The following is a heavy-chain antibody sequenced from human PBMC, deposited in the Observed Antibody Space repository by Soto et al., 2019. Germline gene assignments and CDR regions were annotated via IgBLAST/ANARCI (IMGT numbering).Heavy chain of an antibody. V-gene: IGHV3-33*01. CDR3: ARDHGGGMDV. CDR2: IWYDGSNK. CDR1: GFTFSSYG. Sequence: PGGSLRLSCAASGFTFSSYGMHWVRRAPGKGLEWVAVIWYDGSNKYYADSVKGRFTISRDNSKNTLYLQMNSLRAEDTAVYYCARDHGGGMDVWGQGTTVTVS. J-gene: IGHJ6*02.